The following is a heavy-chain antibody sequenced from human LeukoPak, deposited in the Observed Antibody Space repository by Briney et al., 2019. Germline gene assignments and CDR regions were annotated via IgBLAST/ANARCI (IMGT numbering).Heavy chain of an antibody. CDR3: ARLFYGSGSSKYYFGC. Sequence: GGSLRLSCAASGFTFTTYWMHWVRQVPGKGLVWVSRVNSDGSSTTYADSVEGRFTISRDNAKNTLYLQMNSLRAEDTAVYYCARLFYGSGSSKYYFGCWGQGTLVTVSS. V-gene: IGHV3-74*01. J-gene: IGHJ4*02. CDR2: VNSDGSST. CDR1: GFTFTTYW. D-gene: IGHD3-10*01.